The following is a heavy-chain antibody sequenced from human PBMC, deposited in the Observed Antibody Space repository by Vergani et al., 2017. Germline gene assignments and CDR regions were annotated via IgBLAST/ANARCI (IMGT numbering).Heavy chain of an antibody. CDR2: IWYDGSNK. J-gene: IGHJ4*02. V-gene: IGHV3-33*01. CDR1: GFTFSSYG. CDR3: ARGDLGVAATGIDY. Sequence: QVQLVESGGGVVQPGRSLRLSCAASGFTFSSYGMHWVRQAPGKGLEWVAVIWYDGSNKYYADSVKGRFTISRDNSKNTLYLQMNSLRAEDTAMYYCARGDLGVAATGIDYWGRGTLVTVFS. D-gene: IGHD2-15*01.